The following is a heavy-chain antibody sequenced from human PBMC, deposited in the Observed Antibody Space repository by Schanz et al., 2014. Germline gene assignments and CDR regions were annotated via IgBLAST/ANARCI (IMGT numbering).Heavy chain of an antibody. CDR2: IYINAGST. D-gene: IGHD5-12*01. CDR1: GFTVSSHY. J-gene: IGHJ3*01. CDR3: ARDEGRDGYNLAFDV. Sequence: VQLVESGGGVVQPGESLRLSCAVSGFTVSSHYMSWVRQAPGRGLEWVSTIYINAGSTRYADSVKGRFIISRDSSKNTLFLQMNSLRPEDTAVYFCARDEGRDGYNLAFDVWGQGTLVTVSS. V-gene: IGHV3-53*01.